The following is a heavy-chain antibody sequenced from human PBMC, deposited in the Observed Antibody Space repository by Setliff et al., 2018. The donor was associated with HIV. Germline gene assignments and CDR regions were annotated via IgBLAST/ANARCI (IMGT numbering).Heavy chain of an antibody. CDR1: GFSLSTSGVG. J-gene: IGHJ6*03. Sequence: SGPTLVNPTQTLTLTCTFSGFSLSTSGVGVGWIRQPPGKALEWLALIYWDDDKRYSPPLESRLTITKDTSKNQVVLTMTNMDPVDTATYYCAHSYCSSTSCYPHYYYYMDVWGKGTTVTVSS. CDR3: AHSYCSSTSCYPHYYYYMDV. CDR2: IYWDDDK. D-gene: IGHD2-2*01. V-gene: IGHV2-5*02.